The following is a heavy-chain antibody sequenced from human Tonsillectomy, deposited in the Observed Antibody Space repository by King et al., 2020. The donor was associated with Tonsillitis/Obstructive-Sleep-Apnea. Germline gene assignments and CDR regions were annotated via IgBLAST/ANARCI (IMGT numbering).Heavy chain of an antibody. CDR3: ARPADIWAGYYAGGMDV. CDR2: IDPSDSYT. J-gene: IGHJ6*02. V-gene: IGHV5-10-1*03. D-gene: IGHD3-9*01. CDR1: GYSFTSYW. Sequence: AQLVQSGAEVKKPGESLRISCKGSGYSFTSYWISWVRQMPGKGLEWMGRIDPSDSYTNYSPSFQGHVTISADKSISTAYLQWSSLKASDTAMYYCARPADIWAGYYAGGMDVWGQGTTVTVSS.